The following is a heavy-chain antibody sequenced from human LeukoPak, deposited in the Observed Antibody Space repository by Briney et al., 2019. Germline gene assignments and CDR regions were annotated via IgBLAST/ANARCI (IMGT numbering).Heavy chain of an antibody. CDR1: ELTLSGYW. CDR3: ARGRVAATY. D-gene: IGHD6-25*01. J-gene: IGHJ4*02. Sequence: PGRSLRLSCVATELTLSGYWMSWVRQAPGKGLEWVASIKEDGSEKYYVDSVKGRFIISRDNAKKSLNLQMNSLRAEDTAVYYCARGRVAATYWGQGTLVTVSS. V-gene: IGHV3-7*04. CDR2: IKEDGSEK.